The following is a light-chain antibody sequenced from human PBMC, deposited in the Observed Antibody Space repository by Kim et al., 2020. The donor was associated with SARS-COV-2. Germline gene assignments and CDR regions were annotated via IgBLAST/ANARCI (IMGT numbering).Light chain of an antibody. Sequence: EIVLTQSPATLSLSPGERATLSCRASQNVRDNLAWYQQKPGQAPRLLIYDASTRATDIPARFSGSGSGTEFTLTISSLQSEDCALYYWQQYDDWRPFGQGTKLEF. CDR3: QQYDDWRP. CDR2: DAS. V-gene: IGKV3-15*01. J-gene: IGKJ2*01. CDR1: QNVRDN.